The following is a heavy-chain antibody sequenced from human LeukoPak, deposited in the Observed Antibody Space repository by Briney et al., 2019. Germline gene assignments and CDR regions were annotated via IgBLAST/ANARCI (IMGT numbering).Heavy chain of an antibody. CDR1: GYTFTSYY. V-gene: IGHV1-69*13. J-gene: IGHJ6*02. CDR2: IIPIFGTA. Sequence: GASVKVSCKASGYTFTSYYMHWVRQAPGQGLEWMGGIIPIFGTANYAQKFQGRVTITADESTSTAYMELSSLRSEDTAVYYCASNQEDIVVVPAVLRDYYYYGMDVWGQGTTVTVSS. D-gene: IGHD2-2*01. CDR3: ASNQEDIVVVPAVLRDYYYYGMDV.